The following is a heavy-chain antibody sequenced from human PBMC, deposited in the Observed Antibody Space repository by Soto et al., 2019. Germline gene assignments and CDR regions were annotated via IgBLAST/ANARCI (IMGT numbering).Heavy chain of an antibody. CDR2: ISGTDGYT. CDR1: GFTFSNFA. CDR3: AKSSRQCAAPIEAFFEP. D-gene: IGHD6-19*01. V-gene: IGHV3-23*01. J-gene: IGHJ5*02. Sequence: PGGSLRLSCAASGFTFSNFAITWVRQAPWEGLEWVSSISGTDGYTYYADSVKGRFTISRDNALNTLFLHMNNLSDDETAVYYCAKSSRQCAAPIEAFFEPLGLGNLVTVSP.